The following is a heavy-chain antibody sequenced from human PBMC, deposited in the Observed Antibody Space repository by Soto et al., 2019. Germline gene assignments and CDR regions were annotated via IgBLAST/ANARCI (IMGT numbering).Heavy chain of an antibody. Sequence: GASVKVSCKASGYTFTSYGISWVRQAPGQGLEWMGWISAYNGNTNYAQKPQGRVTMTTDTSTSTAYMELRSLRSDDTAVYYCARDVYSSSWADAFDIWGQGTMVTVSS. CDR1: GYTFTSYG. CDR2: ISAYNGNT. CDR3: ARDVYSSSWADAFDI. D-gene: IGHD6-13*01. J-gene: IGHJ3*02. V-gene: IGHV1-18*04.